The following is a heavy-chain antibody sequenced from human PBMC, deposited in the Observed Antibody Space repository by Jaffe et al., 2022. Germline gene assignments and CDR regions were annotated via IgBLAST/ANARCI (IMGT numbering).Heavy chain of an antibody. Sequence: QLQLQESGPGLVKPSETLSLTCTVSGGSISSSSYYWGWIRQPPGKGLEWIGSIYYSGSTYYNPSLKSRVTISVDTSKNQFSLKLSSVTAADTAVYYCARLGSGGSWMGYWGQGTLVTVSS. D-gene: IGHD2-15*01. V-gene: IGHV4-39*01. CDR1: GGSISSSSYY. CDR3: ARLGSGGSWMGY. CDR2: IYYSGST. J-gene: IGHJ4*02.